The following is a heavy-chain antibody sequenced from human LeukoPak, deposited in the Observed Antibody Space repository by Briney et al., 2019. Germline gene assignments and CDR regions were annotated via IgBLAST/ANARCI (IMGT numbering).Heavy chain of an antibody. V-gene: IGHV4-39*01. CDR3: ARRGHGDYADY. D-gene: IGHD4-17*01. CDR2: IYYSGST. Sequence: SETLSLTCTVSGGSISSSSYYWGWIRQPPGKGLEWIGSIYYSGSTYYNPSLKSRVTISVDTSKNQFSLKLSSVTAADTAVYYCARRGHGDYADYWGQGRLVTVSS. CDR1: GGSISSSSYY. J-gene: IGHJ4*02.